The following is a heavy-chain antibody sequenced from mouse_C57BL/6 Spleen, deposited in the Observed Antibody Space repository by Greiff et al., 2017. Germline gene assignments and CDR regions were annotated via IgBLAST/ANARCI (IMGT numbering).Heavy chain of an antibody. CDR3: ARSSGLYAMDD. CDR2: IDPSDSYT. V-gene: IGHV1-59*01. CDR1: GYTFTSYW. J-gene: IGHJ4*01. Sequence: VQLQQPGAELVRPGTSVKLSCKASGYTFTSYWMHWVKQRPGQGLEWIGVIDPSDSYTNSNQKFKGKATLTVDTSSSTAYMQLSSLTSEDSAVDYCARSSGLYAMDDWGQGTSVTVSS.